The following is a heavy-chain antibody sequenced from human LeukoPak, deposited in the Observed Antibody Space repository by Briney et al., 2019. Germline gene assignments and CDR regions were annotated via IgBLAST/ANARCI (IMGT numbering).Heavy chain of an antibody. CDR3: ARSQSSSLIDY. CDR1: GFTFSSYA. Sequence: GGSLRLSCAASGFTFSSYAMSWVRQAPGRGLEWVSGISGSGDSTNYADSVKGRFTSSRDNSKNTLYLQMNSLRAEDTAVYFCARSQSSSLIDYWGLGTLVTVSS. J-gene: IGHJ4*02. V-gene: IGHV3-23*01. CDR2: ISGSGDST. D-gene: IGHD6-13*01.